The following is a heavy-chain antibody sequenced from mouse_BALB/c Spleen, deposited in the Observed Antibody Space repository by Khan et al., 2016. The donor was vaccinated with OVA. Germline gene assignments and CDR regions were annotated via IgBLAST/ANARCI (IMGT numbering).Heavy chain of an antibody. CDR2: INPYNGGT. CDR1: GYTFTNYV. Sequence: VQLKQSGPELVKPGASVKMSCKASGYTFTNYVLHWVKQKPGQGLEWIGYINPYNGGTKYNEKFIGKATLASDRSSITAYMELSSLTSEDSAVYYCARGNWQSYYFDYWGQGTTLTLSS. D-gene: IGHD4-1*01. J-gene: IGHJ2*01. CDR3: ARGNWQSYYFDY. V-gene: IGHV1S136*01.